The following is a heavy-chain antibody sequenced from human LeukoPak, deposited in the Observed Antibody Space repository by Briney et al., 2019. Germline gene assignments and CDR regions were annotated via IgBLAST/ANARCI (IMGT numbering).Heavy chain of an antibody. J-gene: IGHJ4*02. D-gene: IGHD1-26*01. Sequence: ASVKVSCKASGYTFTGYYMHWVRQAPGQGLEWMGWISAYNGNTNYAQKLQGRVTMTTDTSTSTAYMELRSLRSDDTAVYYCAREAREVGATYADYWGQGTLVTVSS. CDR1: GYTFTGYY. V-gene: IGHV1-18*04. CDR3: AREAREVGATYADY. CDR2: ISAYNGNT.